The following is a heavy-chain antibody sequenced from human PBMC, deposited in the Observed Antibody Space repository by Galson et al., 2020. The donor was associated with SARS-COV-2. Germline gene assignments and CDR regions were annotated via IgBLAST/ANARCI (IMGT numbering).Heavy chain of an antibody. CDR3: ARLYNNKFDY. D-gene: IGHD3-10*01. CDR1: GYIFDDFG. CDR2: INPEDDST. V-gene: IGHV1-46*02. J-gene: IGHJ4*02. Sequence: ASVKVSCKASGYIFDDFGISWVRQAPGQGLEWMGIINPEDDSTSYAQKFQGRVTMTRDTSTSTVYMKLSSLRSEDTAVYYCARLYNNKFDYWGQGTPVTVSS.